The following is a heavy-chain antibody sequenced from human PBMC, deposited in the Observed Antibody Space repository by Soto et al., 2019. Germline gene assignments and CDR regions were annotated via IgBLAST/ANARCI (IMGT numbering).Heavy chain of an antibody. CDR1: GGTFSSSV. CDR3: ARGGLSPERSWFDP. V-gene: IGHV1-69*13. D-gene: IGHD1-26*01. J-gene: IGHJ5*02. Sequence: SVKVSCKASGGTFSSSVFSWVRQAPGQGLEWMGGIIPIFGTADYSQKFQGRVTITADEATSTAYMELSSLRSEDTAVYYCARGGLSPERSWFDPWGQGTLVTVSS. CDR2: IIPIFGTA.